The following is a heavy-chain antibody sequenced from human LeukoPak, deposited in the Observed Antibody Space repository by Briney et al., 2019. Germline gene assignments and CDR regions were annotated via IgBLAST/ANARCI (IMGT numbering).Heavy chain of an antibody. CDR3: TRRAGGYSHPYDY. D-gene: IGHD4-23*01. Sequence: GGSLRLSCAASGFTFSSAWMSWVRQAPGKGLEWVANVNQDGSGKYYVDSVKGRFTISKDNAKNSLYLQMNSLRAEDTAVYYCTRRAGGYSHPYDYWGQGILVTVSS. J-gene: IGHJ4*02. CDR2: VNQDGSGK. CDR1: GFTFSSAW. V-gene: IGHV3-7*01.